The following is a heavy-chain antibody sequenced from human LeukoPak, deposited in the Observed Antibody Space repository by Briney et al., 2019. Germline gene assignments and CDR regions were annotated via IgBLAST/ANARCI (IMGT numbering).Heavy chain of an antibody. D-gene: IGHD2-15*01. Sequence: SETLSLTCTVSGGSISSSSYYWGWIRQPPGKGLEWIGSIYYSGSTYYNPSLKSRVTISVDTSKNQFSLKLSSVTAADTAVYYCALVERNPAGFDYWGQGTLVTVSS. CDR2: IYYSGST. V-gene: IGHV4-39*07. J-gene: IGHJ4*02. CDR3: ALVERNPAGFDY. CDR1: GGSISSSSYY.